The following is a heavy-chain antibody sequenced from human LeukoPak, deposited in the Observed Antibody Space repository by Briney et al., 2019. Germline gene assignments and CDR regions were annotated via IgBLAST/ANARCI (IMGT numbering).Heavy chain of an antibody. V-gene: IGHV4-38-2*02. Sequence: PSETLSLTCTVSGYSISSGYYWGWIRQPPGKGLEWIGSIYHSGRTYYNPSLKSRVTISVDTSKNQFSLKLSSVTAADTAVYCCARGNGYYYDSSGYYYAYYFDYWGQGTLVTVSS. D-gene: IGHD3-22*01. J-gene: IGHJ4*02. CDR2: IYHSGRT. CDR3: ARGNGYYYDSSGYYYAYYFDY. CDR1: GYSISSGYY.